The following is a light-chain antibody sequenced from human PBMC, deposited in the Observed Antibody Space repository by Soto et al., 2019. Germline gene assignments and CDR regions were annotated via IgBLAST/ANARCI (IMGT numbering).Light chain of an antibody. CDR3: MQALQTPLT. CDR1: QSLLHSNGYNY. V-gene: IGKV2-28*01. CDR2: LGS. Sequence: DIVMTQSPLSLPVTPGEPASISCRSSQSLLHSNGYNYLDRYLQKPGQSPQLLIYLGSNRASGVPDRFSGSGSGTDFTLKISRVEAEDVGVYYCMQALQTPLTFGGGTKEEIK. J-gene: IGKJ4*01.